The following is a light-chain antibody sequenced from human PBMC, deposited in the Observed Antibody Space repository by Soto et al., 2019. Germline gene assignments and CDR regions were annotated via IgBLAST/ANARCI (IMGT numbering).Light chain of an antibody. CDR1: QTINTEF. J-gene: IGKJ2*01. Sequence: EIVLTQSPGTLSLSPVERATFSCRTSQTINTEFLAWYQQRPGLAPRLLIHGTSNRATGIPDRFSGSGSGTDFTLTISALEPEDFAVYYCQRYGSSPLYAFGQGTKLEI. CDR2: GTS. V-gene: IGKV3-20*01. CDR3: QRYGSSPLYA.